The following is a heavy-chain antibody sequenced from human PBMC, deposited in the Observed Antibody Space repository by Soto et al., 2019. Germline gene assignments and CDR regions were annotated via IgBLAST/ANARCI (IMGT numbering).Heavy chain of an antibody. J-gene: IGHJ5*02. CDR1: GFTFSSYW. CDR2: INSDGSTT. V-gene: IGHV3-74*01. CDR3: TSLGWLDP. Sequence: GSLRLSCAASGFTFSSYWMHWARQPLGKGLVWVSRINSDGSTTNYADSVKGRFTISRDNAKNTLYLQMNSLRADDTAVYYCTSLGWLDPWGQGTLVTVSS. D-gene: IGHD3-16*01.